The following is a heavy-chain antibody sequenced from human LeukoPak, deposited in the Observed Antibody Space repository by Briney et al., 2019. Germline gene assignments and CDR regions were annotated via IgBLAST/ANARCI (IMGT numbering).Heavy chain of an antibody. Sequence: ASVKVSCKASGGTFNTCAISWVRQAPGQRLEWMGWIHPNGRGTNYAQKFQGRVTMTRDTSISTAYMELSRLRSDDTAVSFCASFLAVATNAFDVWGQGTMVTVSS. J-gene: IGHJ3*01. CDR3: ASFLAVATNAFDV. CDR1: GGTFNTCA. D-gene: IGHD6-19*01. CDR2: IHPNGRGT. V-gene: IGHV1-2*02.